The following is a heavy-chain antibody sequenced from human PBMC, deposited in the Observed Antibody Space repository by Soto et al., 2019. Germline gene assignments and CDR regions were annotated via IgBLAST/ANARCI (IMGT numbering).Heavy chain of an antibody. D-gene: IGHD2-2*01. CDR1: GGSFSGYY. CDR3: ARGYCSSTSCYYYYMDV. V-gene: IGHV4-34*01. CDR2: INHSGST. Sequence: SETLSLTCAVYGGSFSGYYWSWIRQPPGKGLEWIGEINHSGSTNYNPSLKSRVTISVDTSKNQFSLKLRSVTAADTAVYYCARGYCSSTSCYYYYMDVWGKGTTVTVSS. J-gene: IGHJ6*03.